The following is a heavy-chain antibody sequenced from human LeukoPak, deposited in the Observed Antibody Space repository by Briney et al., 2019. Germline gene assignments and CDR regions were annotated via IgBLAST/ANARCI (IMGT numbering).Heavy chain of an antibody. V-gene: IGHV3-7*01. CDR1: GFTFSSYW. D-gene: IGHD3-22*01. CDR2: IKQDGSER. Sequence: GGSLRLSCAASGFTFSSYWMTWVRQAPGKGLEWVANIKQDGSERYYVDSVKGRFTISRDNAKNSLYLQMNSLRADDTAVYYCAKGSMIASGGIDYWGQGTLVTVSS. CDR3: AKGSMIASGGIDY. J-gene: IGHJ4*02.